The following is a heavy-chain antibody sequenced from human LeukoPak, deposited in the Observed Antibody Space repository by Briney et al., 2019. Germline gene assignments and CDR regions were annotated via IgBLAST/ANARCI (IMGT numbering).Heavy chain of an antibody. CDR2: IIPIFGTA. J-gene: IGHJ6*03. D-gene: IGHD1-14*01. CDR1: GGTFSSYA. Sequence: SVKVSCKASGGTFSSYAISWVRQAPGQGLEWMGGIIPIFGTANYAQKFQGRVTITTDEATSTAYMERSSLRSEDTAVYYCARGGRWVAYNWNHGPYYYYYMDVWGKGTTVTVSS. CDR3: ARGGRWVAYNWNHGPYYYYYMDV. V-gene: IGHV1-69*05.